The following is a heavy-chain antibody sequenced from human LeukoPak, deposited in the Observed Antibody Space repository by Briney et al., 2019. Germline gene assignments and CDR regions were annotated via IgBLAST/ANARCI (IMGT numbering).Heavy chain of an antibody. CDR1: GDSVSSNSAA. D-gene: IGHD5-12*01. Sequence: SQTLSLTCAISGDSVSSNSAAWNWIRQPPSRGLEWLGRTYYRSKCYNDYAVSVKSRMTLFPVTSKNEFSLQLNSVTREDAAVYYCARDENSGYDLDYWGQGTLVTVSS. CDR3: ARDENSGYDLDY. CDR2: TYYRSKCYN. V-gene: IGHV6-1*01. J-gene: IGHJ4*02.